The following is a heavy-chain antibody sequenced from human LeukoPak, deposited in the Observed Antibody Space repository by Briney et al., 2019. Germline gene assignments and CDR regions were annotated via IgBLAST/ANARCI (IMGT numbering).Heavy chain of an antibody. J-gene: IGHJ4*02. Sequence: GGSLRLSCAASGFTFSSYSVNWVRRAPGKGLEWASYISSSSSTIYYADSVKGRFTISRDNAKNSLYLQMNSLRDEDTAVYYCARDRPGYSSSWYSDYWGQGTLVTVSS. V-gene: IGHV3-48*02. CDR2: ISSSSSTI. CDR1: GFTFSSYS. D-gene: IGHD6-13*01. CDR3: ARDRPGYSSSWYSDY.